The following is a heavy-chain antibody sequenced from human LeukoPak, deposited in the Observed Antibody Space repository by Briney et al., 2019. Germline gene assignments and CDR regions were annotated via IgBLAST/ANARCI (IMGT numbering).Heavy chain of an antibody. J-gene: IGHJ3*02. D-gene: IGHD3-10*01. Sequence: PPETLSLTCTVSVGSISTTSYYWGWIRQPPGKGLEWIGSIYYGGSTYYSPSLKSRVTISLDTSKHQFSLKLSSVTAADTAVYYCSFNLGSGSYAFDIWGQGTMVTVSS. CDR1: VGSISTTSYY. CDR3: SFNLGSGSYAFDI. V-gene: IGHV4-39*07. CDR2: IYYGGST.